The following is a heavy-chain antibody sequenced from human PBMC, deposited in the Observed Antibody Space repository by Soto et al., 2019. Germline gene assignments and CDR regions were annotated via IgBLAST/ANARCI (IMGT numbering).Heavy chain of an antibody. CDR2: MNPNSGNT. V-gene: IGHV1-8*02. J-gene: IGHJ4*02. CDR1: GYTFTSYG. CDR3: ARVGYYYDSSGYYLSFDY. Sequence: ASVKVSCKASGYTFTSYGISWVRQATGQGLEWMGWMNPNSGNTGYAQKFQGRVTMTRNTSISTAYMELSSLRSEDTAVYYCARVGYYYDSSGYYLSFDYWGQGTLVTVSS. D-gene: IGHD3-22*01.